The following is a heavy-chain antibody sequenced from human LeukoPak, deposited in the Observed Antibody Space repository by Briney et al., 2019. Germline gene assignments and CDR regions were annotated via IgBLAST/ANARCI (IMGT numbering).Heavy chain of an antibody. Sequence: GGSLRLSCAASGFIFRSYAMHWVSQAPGKGVEWVAVISYDGNNQYYADSVKGRFTISRDNSKNTLFLQMNSLRVDDTALYYCVKDRRYYDSSGCMDYWGQGTLVTVSS. D-gene: IGHD3-22*01. V-gene: IGHV3-30*04. CDR2: ISYDGNNQ. CDR3: VKDRRYYDSSGCMDY. CDR1: GFIFRSYA. J-gene: IGHJ4*02.